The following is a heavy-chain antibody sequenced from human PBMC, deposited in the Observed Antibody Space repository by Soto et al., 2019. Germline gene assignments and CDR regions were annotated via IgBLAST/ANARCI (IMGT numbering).Heavy chain of an antibody. V-gene: IGHV3-23*01. CDR3: AKLSYSSGWGIDY. J-gene: IGHJ4*02. CDR1: GFTFGHYA. D-gene: IGHD6-19*01. CDR2: ISGAGGTT. Sequence: EVQLLESGGGLVQTGGSLRLSCAASGFTFGHYAMNWVRQAPGKGLEWVSAISGAGGTTYYADSAKGRFTISRDNSKDTLYLQMHSLRAEDTAVYYCAKLSYSSGWGIDYWGQGTLVTVSS.